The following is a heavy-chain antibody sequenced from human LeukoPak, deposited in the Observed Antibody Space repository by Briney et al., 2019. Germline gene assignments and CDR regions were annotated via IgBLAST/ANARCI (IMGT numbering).Heavy chain of an antibody. Sequence: PSETLSLTCADPGASLSISIRCSIPQPPGKGLECIGYVSYSGRTNHNPSLKSRVTISADTSKNQFSLKLTSVTAADTAVYYCARHKGGAENLDYWGQGTLVTVSS. CDR1: GASLSISI. CDR3: ARHKGGAENLDY. J-gene: IGHJ4*02. D-gene: IGHD2-15*01. CDR2: VSYSGRT. V-gene: IGHV4-59*08.